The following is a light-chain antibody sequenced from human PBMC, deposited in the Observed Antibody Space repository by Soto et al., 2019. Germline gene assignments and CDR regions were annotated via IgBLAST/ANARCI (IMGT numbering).Light chain of an antibody. J-gene: IGLJ2*01. CDR3: SSYAGSNKLV. CDR2: DVT. CDR1: SSDVGGYNY. Sequence: QSALTQPHSASGSPGQSVTISCTGTSSDVGGYNYVSWYQQHPGKAPKLMIYDVTKRPSGVPDRFSGSKSGNSASLTVAGLQTDDEADYFCSSYAGSNKLVFGGGTKLTVL. V-gene: IGLV2-8*01.